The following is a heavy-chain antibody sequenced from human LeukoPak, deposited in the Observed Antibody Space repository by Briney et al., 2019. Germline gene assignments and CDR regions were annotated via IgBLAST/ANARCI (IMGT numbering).Heavy chain of an antibody. CDR2: IYSSGST. CDR3: ARHLHSSSCFGY. V-gene: IGHV4-59*08. J-gene: IGHJ4*02. D-gene: IGHD6-13*01. CDR1: GGSISSYY. Sequence: SETLSLTCTVSGGSISSYYWSWIRQPPGKGLEWIGYIYSSGSTNYNPSLKSRVTISVDTSKNQFSLKLSSVTAADTAVYYCARHLHSSSCFGYWGQGTLVTVSS.